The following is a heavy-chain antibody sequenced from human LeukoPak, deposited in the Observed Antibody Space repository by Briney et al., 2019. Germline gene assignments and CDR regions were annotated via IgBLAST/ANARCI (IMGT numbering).Heavy chain of an antibody. D-gene: IGHD3-3*01. CDR1: GGSISNYF. CDR3: ARVSRDDFWSGYRFDY. CDR2: IYYTGST. J-gene: IGHJ4*02. V-gene: IGHV4-59*12. Sequence: SETLSLTCTVSGGSISNYFWSWIRQPPGKGLEWIGYIYYTGSTNYNPSLKSRVTISVDTSKNQFSLKLSSVTAADTAVYYCARVSRDDFWSGYRFDYWGQGTLVTVSS.